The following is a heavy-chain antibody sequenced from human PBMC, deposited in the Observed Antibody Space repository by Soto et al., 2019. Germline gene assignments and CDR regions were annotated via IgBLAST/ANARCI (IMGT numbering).Heavy chain of an antibody. J-gene: IGHJ4*02. V-gene: IGHV4-31*03. CDR3: ATSLVTSRARVDY. D-gene: IGHD1-26*01. CDR2: IYYTGST. CDR1: GGSIYSGGFY. Sequence: SETLSLTCTVSGGSIYSGGFYWRWIRQLPGKGLEWLGYIYYTGSTQYTPSLKSRLSISTDTSDNQFYLRLNSVTAADTAVYYCATSLVTSRARVDYWGQGTPVTVSS.